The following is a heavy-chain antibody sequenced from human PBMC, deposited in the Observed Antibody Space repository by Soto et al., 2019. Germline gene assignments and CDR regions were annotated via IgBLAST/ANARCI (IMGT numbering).Heavy chain of an antibody. CDR3: SRQASDFWSGKPQYYMDV. Sequence: GGSPRLSCAASGFTFSGSAMHWVRQASGKGLEWVGRIRSKGNNYATAYGASLKGRFTISRDDSKNTAYLQMNSLNTEDTAVYYCSRQASDFWSGKPQYYMDVWGKGTTVTVSS. CDR1: GFTFSGSA. D-gene: IGHD3-3*01. J-gene: IGHJ6*03. CDR2: IRSKGNNYAT. V-gene: IGHV3-73*01.